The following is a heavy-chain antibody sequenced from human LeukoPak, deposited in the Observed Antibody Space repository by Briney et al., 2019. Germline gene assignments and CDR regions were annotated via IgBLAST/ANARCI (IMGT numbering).Heavy chain of an antibody. D-gene: IGHD1-26*01. J-gene: IGHJ3*02. V-gene: IGHV3-23*01. CDR3: AKKFVGNIQGGAFDI. CDR1: GFTFSSYA. Sequence: GGSLRLSCAASGFTFSSYAMSWVRQAPGKGLEWVSVINDSGGSTYYADSVKGRFTISRANSKNTLWLQMNSLRADDTAVYYCAKKFVGNIQGGAFDIWGQGTMVTVSS. CDR2: INDSGGST.